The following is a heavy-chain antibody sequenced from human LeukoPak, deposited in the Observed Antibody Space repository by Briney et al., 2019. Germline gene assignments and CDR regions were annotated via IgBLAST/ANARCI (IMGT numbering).Heavy chain of an antibody. V-gene: IGHV4-39*01. CDR2: IHYSGST. Sequence: SETLSLTCTVSGGSISSSGYYWGWIRQPPGEGLERIGSIHYSGSTYYNPSLKSRVTISVDTSKNQFSLNLRSVTAADTAVYYCARVHQLLTFDYWGQGTLVTVSS. J-gene: IGHJ4*02. CDR3: ARVHQLLTFDY. CDR1: GGSISSSGYY. D-gene: IGHD2-2*01.